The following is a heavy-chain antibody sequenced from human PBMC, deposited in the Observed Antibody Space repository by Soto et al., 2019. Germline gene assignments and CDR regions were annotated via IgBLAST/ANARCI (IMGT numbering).Heavy chain of an antibody. CDR3: AREGSPGGRWFDP. Sequence: ASVKVSCKTSGYTFTDYFIHWVRQAPGQGLEWMGWINPKNGRTFYGQKFQGRVTLTSDTSITTAYMELTSLRSDDTAVYYCAREGSPGGRWFDPWGQGTLVTVSS. D-gene: IGHD3-16*01. CDR2: INPKNGRT. J-gene: IGHJ5*02. CDR1: GYTFTDYF. V-gene: IGHV1-2*02.